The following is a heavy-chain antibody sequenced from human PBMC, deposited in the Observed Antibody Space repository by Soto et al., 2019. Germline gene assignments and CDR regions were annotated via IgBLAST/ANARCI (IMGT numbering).Heavy chain of an antibody. CDR2: IKSKTDGGTT. Sequence: TRSTFYWGWIRQPPGKGLEWVGRIKSKTDGGTTDYAAPVKGRFTISRDDSKNTLYLQMNSLKTEDTAVYYCTTDSSYESYYYYGMDVWGQGTTVTVSS. CDR3: TTDSSYESYYYYGMDV. CDR1: TRSTFY. D-gene: IGHD5-12*01. J-gene: IGHJ6*02. V-gene: IGHV3-15*01.